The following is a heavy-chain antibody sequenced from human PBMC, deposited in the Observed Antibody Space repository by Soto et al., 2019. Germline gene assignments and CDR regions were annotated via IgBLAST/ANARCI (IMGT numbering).Heavy chain of an antibody. CDR1: GGSFSGYY. V-gene: IGHV4-34*01. CDR2: INHSGST. CDR3: ARRRHYCFWSGYYHYFYGMEV. Sequence: SETLSLTCAVYGGSFSGYYWSWIRQPPGKGLEWIGEINHSGSTNYNPSLKSRVTISVDTSKNQFSLKLSSVTAADTAVYYCARRRHYCFWSGYYHYFYGMEVLGQGTTDTVSS. J-gene: IGHJ6*02. D-gene: IGHD3-3*01.